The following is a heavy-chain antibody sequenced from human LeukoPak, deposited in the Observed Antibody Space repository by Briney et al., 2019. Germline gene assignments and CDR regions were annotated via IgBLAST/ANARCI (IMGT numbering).Heavy chain of an antibody. D-gene: IGHD2-15*01. CDR3: AKYIVVVVAATSVYFDY. CDR1: GFTFSSYA. CDR2: ISGSGGST. Sequence: GGSLRLSCAASGFTFSSYAMSWVRQAPGKGLEWVSAISGSGGSTYYADSVKGRFTISRDNSKNTLYLQMNSLRAEDTAVYYCAKYIVVVVAATSVYFDYWGQGTLVTVSS. J-gene: IGHJ4*02. V-gene: IGHV3-23*01.